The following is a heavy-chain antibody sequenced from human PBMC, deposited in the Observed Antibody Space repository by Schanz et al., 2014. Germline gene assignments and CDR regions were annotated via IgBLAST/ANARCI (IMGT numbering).Heavy chain of an antibody. Sequence: QVQLVQSGDEVKKPGASVKVSCKTSGYTFSDYGITWVRQAPGQGLEWMGRINPNTAVINYAQKFQGRVIMTRDTSISTVCMDLSRLTADDTAVYFCAREEQLVEFDLWGQGTLVTVSP. CDR2: INPNTAVI. D-gene: IGHD6-13*01. J-gene: IGHJ4*02. CDR3: AREEQLVEFDL. V-gene: IGHV1-2*06. CDR1: GYTFSDYG.